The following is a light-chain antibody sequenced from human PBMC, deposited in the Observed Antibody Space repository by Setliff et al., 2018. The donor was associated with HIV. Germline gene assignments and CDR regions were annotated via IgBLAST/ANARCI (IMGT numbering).Light chain of an antibody. V-gene: IGLV1-44*01. CDR3: AAWDDGLNGYV. Sequence: QSVLTQPPSVSGTPGQRVTISCSGNTFNIEVNTVNWYQQLPGAAPKLLIYKNNQRPSGVPDRFSGSKSFTSASLAISGLQSADEADYYCAAWDDGLNGYVFGTGTKGTVL. J-gene: IGLJ1*01. CDR1: TFNIEVNT. CDR2: KNN.